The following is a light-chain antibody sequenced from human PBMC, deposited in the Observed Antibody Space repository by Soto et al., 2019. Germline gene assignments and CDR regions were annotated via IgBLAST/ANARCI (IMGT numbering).Light chain of an antibody. J-gene: IGKJ1*01. V-gene: IGKV1-6*01. Sequence: AIPVTQSPSSLSASVGDRVTITCRTSQGIRSALGWYQQKPGKVPKLLIYAASTLQSGVPSRFSGSGSGRDFTLTISSLQSEDFATYYCLLDYSYFWAFGQGTKVEIK. CDR1: QGIRSA. CDR3: LLDYSYFWA. CDR2: AAS.